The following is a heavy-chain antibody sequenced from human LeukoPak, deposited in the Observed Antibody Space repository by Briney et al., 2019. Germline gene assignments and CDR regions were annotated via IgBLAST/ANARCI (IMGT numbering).Heavy chain of an antibody. CDR3: SGSGSYYDYYYYYYMDV. J-gene: IGHJ6*03. CDR1: GGSISSGSYY. D-gene: IGHD3-10*01. Sequence: SETLSLTCTVSGGSISSGSYYWSWIRQPAGKGLEWIGRIYTSGSTNYNPSLKSRVTISVDTSKNQFSLKLSSVTAADTAVYYCSGSGSYYDYYYYYYMDVWGKGTTVTISS. CDR2: IYTSGST. V-gene: IGHV4-61*02.